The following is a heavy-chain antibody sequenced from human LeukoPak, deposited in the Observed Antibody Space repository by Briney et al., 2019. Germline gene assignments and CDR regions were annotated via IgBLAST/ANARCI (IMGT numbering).Heavy chain of an antibody. V-gene: IGHV3-48*01. CDR2: ISSSSSTL. CDR1: GFTFSSYT. CDR3: ASHRIVGATY. J-gene: IGHJ4*02. Sequence: GGSLRLSCAASGFTFSSYTMIWVRQAPGKGLDWVSYISSSSSTLYYADSVRGRFTISRDNAKNSLYLQMNSLRAEDTAVYYCASHRIVGATYWGQGTLVTVSS. D-gene: IGHD1-26*01.